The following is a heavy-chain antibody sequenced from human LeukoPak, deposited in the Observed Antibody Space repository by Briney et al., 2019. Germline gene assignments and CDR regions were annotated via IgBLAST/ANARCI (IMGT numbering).Heavy chain of an antibody. CDR1: GYSISSGYY. Sequence: SETLSLTCAVSGYSISSGYYWGWIRQPPGKGLEWIGSIYHSGSTYYNPSLKSRVTISVDTSKNQFSLKLRSVTAADTAVYYCARQPGNYYIDHWGQGTLVTVSS. V-gene: IGHV4-38-2*01. J-gene: IGHJ4*02. CDR3: ARQPGNYYIDH. CDR2: IYHSGST. D-gene: IGHD3-10*01.